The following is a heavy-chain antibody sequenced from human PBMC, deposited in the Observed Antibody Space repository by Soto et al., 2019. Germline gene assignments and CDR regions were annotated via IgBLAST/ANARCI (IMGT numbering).Heavy chain of an antibody. D-gene: IGHD6-19*01. V-gene: IGHV3-23*01. Sequence: GGSLRLSCAASGFTFSSYAMSWVRQAPGKGLEWVSAISGSGGSTYYVDSVKGRFTISRDNSKNTLYLQMNSLRAEDTAVYYCANLAVRKQWLVLLARYWGQGTLVTVSS. CDR1: GFTFSSYA. J-gene: IGHJ4*02. CDR3: ANLAVRKQWLVLLARY. CDR2: ISGSGGST.